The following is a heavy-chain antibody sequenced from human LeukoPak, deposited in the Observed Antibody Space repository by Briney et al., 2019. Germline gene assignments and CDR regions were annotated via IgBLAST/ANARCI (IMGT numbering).Heavy chain of an antibody. V-gene: IGHV4-34*01. D-gene: IGHD3-22*01. J-gene: IGHJ4*02. Sequence: PSETLSLTCAVYGGSFSGYYWSWIRQPPGKGLEWIGEINHSGSTNYNPSLKSRVTISVDTSKNQFSLKLSSVTAADTAVYYCASNPLPYPRITMIVVDAWGQGTLVTVSS. CDR1: GGSFSGYY. CDR2: INHSGST. CDR3: ASNPLPYPRITMIVVDA.